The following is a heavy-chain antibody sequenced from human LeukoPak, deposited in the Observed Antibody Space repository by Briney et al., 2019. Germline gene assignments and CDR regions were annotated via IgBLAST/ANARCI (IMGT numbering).Heavy chain of an antibody. V-gene: IGHV4-39*07. J-gene: IGHJ4*02. CDR1: GGSISSSSYY. CDR2: IYYSGST. CDR3: ARDARGIAAADPLD. Sequence: PSETLSLTCTVSGGSISSSSYYWGWIRQPPGKGLEWIGSIYYSGSTYYNPSLKSRVTIPVDTSKNQFSLKLSSVTAADTAVYYCARDARGIAAADPLDWGQGTLVTVSS. D-gene: IGHD6-13*01.